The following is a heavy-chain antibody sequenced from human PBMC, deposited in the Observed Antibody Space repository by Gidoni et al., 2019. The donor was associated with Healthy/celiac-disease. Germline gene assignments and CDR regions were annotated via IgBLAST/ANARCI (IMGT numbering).Heavy chain of an antibody. J-gene: IGHJ6*02. CDR1: GGSISSGDYY. V-gene: IGHV4-30-4*01. CDR2: IYYSGST. CDR3: ARAPVVVAATDYGMDV. D-gene: IGHD2-15*01. Sequence: QVQLQESGPGLVKPSQTLSLPCTVSGGSISSGDYYWSWIRQPPGKGLEWIGYIYYSGSTYYNPSLKSRVTISVDTSKNQFSLKLSSVTAADTAVYYCARAPVVVAATDYGMDVWGQGTTVTVSS.